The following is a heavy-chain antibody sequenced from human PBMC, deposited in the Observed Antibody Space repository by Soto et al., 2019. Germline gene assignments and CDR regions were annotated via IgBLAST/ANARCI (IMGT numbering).Heavy chain of an antibody. CDR3: ARSSFYYFDY. CDR1: GGSISSGGYY. J-gene: IGHJ4*02. CDR2: IYYSGST. D-gene: IGHD6-13*01. Sequence: PSETLSLTCTVSGGSISSGGYYWSWIRQHPGKGLEWIGYIYYSGSTYYNPSLKSRVTISVDTSKNQFPLKLSSVTAADTAVYYCARSSFYYFDYWGQGTLVTVSS. V-gene: IGHV4-31*03.